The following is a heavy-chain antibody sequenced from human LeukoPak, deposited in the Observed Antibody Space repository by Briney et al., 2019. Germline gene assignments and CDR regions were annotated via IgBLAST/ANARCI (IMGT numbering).Heavy chain of an antibody. CDR3: ARTYYDDSSGYYEYYYYGMDV. CDR2: IIPIFGTA. CDR1: GGTFSSYA. V-gene: IGHV1-69*13. D-gene: IGHD3-22*01. Sequence: SVKVSCKASGGTFSSYAISWVRQAPGQGLEWMGGIIPIFGTANYAQKFQGRVTITADESTSPAYMELSSLRSEDTAVYYCARTYYDDSSGYYEYYYYGMDVWGQGTTVTVSS. J-gene: IGHJ6*02.